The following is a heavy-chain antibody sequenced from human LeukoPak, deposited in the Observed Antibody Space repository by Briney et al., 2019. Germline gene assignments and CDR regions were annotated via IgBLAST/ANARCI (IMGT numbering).Heavy chain of an antibody. D-gene: IGHD4-17*01. CDR1: GFTFSSYS. CDR2: ISSSSSYI. J-gene: IGHJ4*02. Sequence: GGSLRLSCAASGFTFSSYSMNWVRQAPGKGLEWVSSISSSSSYIYYADSVKGRFTISRDNAKNSLYLQMNSLRAEDTAVDYCARDSAASGDYSFDYWGQGTLVTVSS. CDR3: ARDSAASGDYSFDY. V-gene: IGHV3-21*01.